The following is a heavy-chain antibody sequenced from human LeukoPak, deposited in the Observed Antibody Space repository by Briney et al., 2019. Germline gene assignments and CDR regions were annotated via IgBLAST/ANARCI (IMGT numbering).Heavy chain of an antibody. CDR2: IYTSGST. Sequence: SQTLSLTGTVSGGSISSGSYYWRWIRQPAGKGLEWIGRIYTSGSTNYNPSLKSRVTISLDTSKNQFSLKVNSVTAADTAMYFCVRHYVLHIVGPSYWGQGILVTVSS. J-gene: IGHJ4*02. CDR3: VRHYVLHIVGPSY. CDR1: GGSISSGSYY. D-gene: IGHD1-26*01. V-gene: IGHV4-61*02.